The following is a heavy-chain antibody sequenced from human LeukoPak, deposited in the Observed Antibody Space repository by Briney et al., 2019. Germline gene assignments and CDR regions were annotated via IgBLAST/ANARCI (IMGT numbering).Heavy chain of an antibody. CDR3: ARATGGRRVQRNWFDP. D-gene: IGHD2-15*01. V-gene: IGHV4-34*01. CDR2: INHSGST. Sequence: SETLSLTCAVYGGSFSGYYWSTIRQPPGKGLEWIGEINHSGSTNYNPSLKSRVTISVDTSKNQFSLKLSSVTAADTAVYYCARATGGRRVQRNWFDPWGQGTLVTVSS. J-gene: IGHJ5*02. CDR1: GGSFSGYY.